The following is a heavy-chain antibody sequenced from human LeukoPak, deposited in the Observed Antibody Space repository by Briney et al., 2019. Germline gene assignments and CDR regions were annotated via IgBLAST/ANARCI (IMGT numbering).Heavy chain of an antibody. CDR3: ARDALLWFGEWSFDY. V-gene: IGHV4-39*02. CDR2: IYYSGST. Sequence: SETLSLTCTVSGGSISSSSYYWGWIRQPPGKGLEWIGSIYYSGSTYYNPSLKSRVTISVDTSKNQFSLKLSSVTAADTAVYYCARDALLWFGEWSFDYWGQGTLVTVSS. J-gene: IGHJ4*02. CDR1: GGSISSSSYY. D-gene: IGHD3-10*01.